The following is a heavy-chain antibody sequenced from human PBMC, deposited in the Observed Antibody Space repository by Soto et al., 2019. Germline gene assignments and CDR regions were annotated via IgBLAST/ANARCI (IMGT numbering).Heavy chain of an antibody. D-gene: IGHD2-15*01. Sequence: ASVKVSCKASGYTFTSYGISWVRQAPGQGLEWMGWISAYNGNTNYAQKLQGRVTMTTDTSTSTAYMELRSLRSDDTAVYYCARDHCSGGSCYPTTNGFHYWGQGTLVTVS. CDR3: ARDHCSGGSCYPTTNGFHY. CDR2: ISAYNGNT. CDR1: GYTFTSYG. J-gene: IGHJ4*02. V-gene: IGHV1-18*01.